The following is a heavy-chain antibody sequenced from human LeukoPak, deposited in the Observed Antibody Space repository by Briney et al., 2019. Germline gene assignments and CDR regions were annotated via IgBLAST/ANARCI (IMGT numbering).Heavy chain of an antibody. CDR1: GNTFTSFH. CDR3: ARESPSTFYFDY. D-gene: IGHD1-1*01. J-gene: IGHJ4*02. CDR2: IKVYGDTT. Sequence: SSVKVSCKASGNTFTSFHIHWVWQAPGQGLEYMGIIKVYGDTTIYAQRFQGRITMTRDTSTSTVYMELSSLNSEDTAVYYCARESPSTFYFDYWGQGTLVTVSS. V-gene: IGHV1-46*01.